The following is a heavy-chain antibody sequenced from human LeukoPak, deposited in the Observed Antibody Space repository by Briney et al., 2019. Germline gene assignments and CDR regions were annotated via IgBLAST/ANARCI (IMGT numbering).Heavy chain of an antibody. CDR3: AKVFCSGGSCHAGFYFDY. CDR2: IRYDGSNK. Sequence: GGSLRLSCAASGFTFSSYGMRWVRQAPGKGLEWVAFIRYDGSNKYYADSVKGRFTISRDNSKNTLYLQMNSLRAEDTAVYYCAKVFCSGGSCHAGFYFDYWGQGTLVTVSS. CDR1: GFTFSSYG. V-gene: IGHV3-30*02. D-gene: IGHD2-15*01. J-gene: IGHJ4*02.